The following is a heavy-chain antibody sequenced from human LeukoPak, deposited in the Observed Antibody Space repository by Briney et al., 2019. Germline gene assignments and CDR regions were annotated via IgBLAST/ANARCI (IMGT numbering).Heavy chain of an antibody. CDR3: ARVFTGVLLWFGESPVPYGMDV. V-gene: IGHV1-18*01. J-gene: IGHJ6*02. D-gene: IGHD3-10*01. CDR1: GYTFTSYG. Sequence: ASVKVSCKASGYTFTSYGISWVRQAPGQGLAWMGWISAYNGNTNYAQKLQGRVTMTTDTSTSTAYMELRSLRSDDTAVYYCARVFTGVLLWFGESPVPYGMDVWGQGTTVTVSS. CDR2: ISAYNGNT.